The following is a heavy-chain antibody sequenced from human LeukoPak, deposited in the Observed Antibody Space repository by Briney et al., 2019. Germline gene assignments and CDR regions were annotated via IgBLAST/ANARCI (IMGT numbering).Heavy chain of an antibody. D-gene: IGHD6-13*01. CDR2: MNPNSGNT. CDR1: GYTFTSYD. J-gene: IGHJ6*03. CDR3: ARGLSSSWYYYYYYMDV. Sequence: ASVNVSCKASGYTFTSYDINWVRQATGQGLEWMGWMNPNSGNTGYAQKFQGRVTMTRNTSISTAYMELSSLRSEDTAVYYCARGLSSSWYYYYYYMDVWGKGTTVTVSS. V-gene: IGHV1-8*01.